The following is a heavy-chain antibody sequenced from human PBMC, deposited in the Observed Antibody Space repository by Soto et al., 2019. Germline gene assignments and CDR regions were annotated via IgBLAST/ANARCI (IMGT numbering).Heavy chain of an antibody. CDR3: ATFTPGIAVAGTGNNAFDI. J-gene: IGHJ3*02. CDR1: GGTFSSYA. CDR2: IIPIVGTA. D-gene: IGHD6-19*01. V-gene: IGHV1-69*13. Sequence: SVKVSCEASGGTFSSYAISWVRQAPGQGLEWMGGIIPIVGTANYAQKFQGRVTITADESTSTAYMELSSLRSEDTAVYYCATFTPGIAVAGTGNNAFDIWGKGTIVNVS.